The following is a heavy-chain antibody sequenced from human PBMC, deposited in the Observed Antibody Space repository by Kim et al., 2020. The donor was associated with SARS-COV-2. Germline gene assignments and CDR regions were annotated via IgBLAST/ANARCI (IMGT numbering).Heavy chain of an antibody. CDR2: ISYDGSNK. J-gene: IGHJ6*02. V-gene: IGHV3-30*18. Sequence: GGSLRLSCAASGFTFSSYGMHWVRQAPGKGLEWVAVISYDGSNKYYADSVKGRFTISRDNSKNTLYLQMNSLRAEDTAVYYCAKEFWQGDYGDYPNMDVWGQGTTVTVSS. D-gene: IGHD4-17*01. CDR1: GFTFSSYG. CDR3: AKEFWQGDYGDYPNMDV.